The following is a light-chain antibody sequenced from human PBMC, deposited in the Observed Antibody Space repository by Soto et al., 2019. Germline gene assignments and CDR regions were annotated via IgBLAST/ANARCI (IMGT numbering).Light chain of an antibody. CDR1: HSDVGGYNY. V-gene: IGLV2-14*01. Sequence: QSVLTQPASVSGSPGQSITVSCTGTHSDVGGYNYVSWFQQHPGKAPKLMIYHVSDRPSGVSNRFSGSKSGNTASLTISGLQAEDEADYYCSSYTSGALYVFGTGRKVTGL. J-gene: IGLJ1*01. CDR3: SSYTSGALYV. CDR2: HVS.